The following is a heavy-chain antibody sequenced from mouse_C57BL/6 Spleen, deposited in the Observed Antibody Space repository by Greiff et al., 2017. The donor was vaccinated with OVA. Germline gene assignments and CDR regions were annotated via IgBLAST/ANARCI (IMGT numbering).Heavy chain of an antibody. CDR2: INPYNGGT. Sequence: VQLQQSGPVLVKPGASVKMSCKASGYTFTDYYMNWVKQSHGKSLEWIGVINPYNGGTSYNQKFTGKATLTVDKSSSTAYMELHSLTSAYTSVYSCASRSYYFDYWGQGTTLTVSS. J-gene: IGHJ2*01. CDR1: GYTFTDYY. CDR3: ASRSYYFDY. V-gene: IGHV1-19*01.